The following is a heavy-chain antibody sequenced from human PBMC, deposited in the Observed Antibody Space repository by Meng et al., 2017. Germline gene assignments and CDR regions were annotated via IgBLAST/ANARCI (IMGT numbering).Heavy chain of an antibody. J-gene: IGHJ5*02. D-gene: IGHD4-23*01. V-gene: IGHV5-51*01. CDR2: IYPGDSDT. CDR1: GYSFTSYW. Sequence: GGSLRLSCKGSGYSFTSYWIGRVRQMPGKGLEWMGIIYPGDSDTRYSPSFQGQVTISADKSISTAYLQWSSLKASDTAMYYCARLSRTRRNGGGIYWFDPWGQGTLVTVSS. CDR3: ARLSRTRRNGGGIYWFDP.